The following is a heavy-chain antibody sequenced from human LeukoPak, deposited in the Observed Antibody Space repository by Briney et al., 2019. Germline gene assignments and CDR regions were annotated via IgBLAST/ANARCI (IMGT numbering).Heavy chain of an antibody. CDR2: MNPNSGNT. D-gene: IGHD4-11*01. J-gene: IGHJ5*02. CDR3: ARDPMTTDPNESWFDP. V-gene: IGHV1-8*03. CDR1: GYTFTSYD. Sequence: GASVKVSCKASGYTFTSYDINWVRQATGQGLEWMGWMNPNSGNTGYAQKFQGRVTITRNTSISTAYMELSSRRSEDTAVYYCARDPMTTDPNESWFDPWGQGTLVTVSS.